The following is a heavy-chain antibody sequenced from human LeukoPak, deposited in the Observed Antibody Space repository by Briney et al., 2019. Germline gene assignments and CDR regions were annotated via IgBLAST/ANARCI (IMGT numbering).Heavy chain of an antibody. Sequence: ASVKVCCKASDYTFTNYGLSWVRQAPGQGLEWMGWINTYNGNTNYAQNLQGRVTMTTDTSTSTAYMELSSLRSDDTAVYYCARGVGAGYWYFDLWGRGTLVIVSS. D-gene: IGHD1-26*01. J-gene: IGHJ2*01. CDR1: DYTFTNYG. V-gene: IGHV1-18*01. CDR2: INTYNGNT. CDR3: ARGVGAGYWYFDL.